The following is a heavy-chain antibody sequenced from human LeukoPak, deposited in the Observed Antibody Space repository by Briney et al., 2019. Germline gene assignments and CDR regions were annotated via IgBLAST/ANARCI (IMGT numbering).Heavy chain of an antibody. CDR3: ARGHWNFDNWFDP. J-gene: IGHJ5*02. Sequence: GGSTRLSCAASGFTFSSYSMNWVRQAPGKGLEWVSSISSSSSYIYYADSVKGRFTISRDNAKNSLYLQMNSLRAEDTAVYYCARGHWNFDNWFDPWGQGTLVTVSS. CDR1: GFTFSSYS. CDR2: ISSSSSYI. V-gene: IGHV3-21*01. D-gene: IGHD1-7*01.